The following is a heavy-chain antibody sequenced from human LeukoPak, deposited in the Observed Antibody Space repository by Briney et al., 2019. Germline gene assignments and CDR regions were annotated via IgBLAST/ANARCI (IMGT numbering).Heavy chain of an antibody. CDR1: GYTFTSYD. V-gene: IGHV1-8*01. CDR2: MSPNSGNT. CDR3: AKIYGSGSYLWDGDY. Sequence: ASVKVSCKASGYTFTSYDINWVRQATGQGLEWMGWMSPNSGNTGYAQKFQGRVTMTRNTSISTAYMELSSLRAEDTAVYYCAKIYGSGSYLWDGDYWGQGTLVTVSS. J-gene: IGHJ4*02. D-gene: IGHD3-10*01.